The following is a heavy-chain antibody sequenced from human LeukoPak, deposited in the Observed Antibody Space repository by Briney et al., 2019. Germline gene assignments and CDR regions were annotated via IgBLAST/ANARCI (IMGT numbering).Heavy chain of an antibody. CDR2: IYHSGSP. J-gene: IGHJ4*02. CDR1: GGSISSNNW. Sequence: SETLSLTCAVSGGSISSNNWWGWVRQPPGKGLEWIGEIYHSGSPNYNPSLKSRVTISVDKSRNHFSLNLSSVTAADTAVYYCVRVNINNWHSCDYWGQGTLVTVSS. CDR3: VRVNINNWHSCDY. D-gene: IGHD1-1*01. V-gene: IGHV4-4*02.